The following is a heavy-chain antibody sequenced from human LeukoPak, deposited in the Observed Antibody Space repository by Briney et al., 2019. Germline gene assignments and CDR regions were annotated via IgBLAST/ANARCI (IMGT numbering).Heavy chain of an antibody. V-gene: IGHV4-59*01. CDR3: ARVGTYGSGSYLSWLDY. CDR1: GGSISSYY. D-gene: IGHD3-10*01. CDR2: IYYSGST. J-gene: IGHJ4*02. Sequence: SETLSLTCTVSGGSISSYYWSWIRQPPGKGLEWIGYIYYSGSTNYNPSLKSRVTISVDTSRNQFSLKLSSVTAADTAVYYCARVGTYGSGSYLSWLDYWGQGTLVTVSS.